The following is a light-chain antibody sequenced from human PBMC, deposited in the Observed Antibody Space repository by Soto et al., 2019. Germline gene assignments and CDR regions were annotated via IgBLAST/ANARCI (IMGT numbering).Light chain of an antibody. J-gene: IGKJ5*01. CDR3: QQYRTSPIT. CDR2: GAS. Sequence: ETVLTQSPGTLSLSPGERATLSCRPSQSITNNYLAWYQQKPGQAPRLLIYGASSRVTGIPDRFSGSGSGTDFTLTISRLEPEDFAVYYCQQYRTSPITFGQGTRLEIK. CDR1: QSITNNY. V-gene: IGKV3-20*01.